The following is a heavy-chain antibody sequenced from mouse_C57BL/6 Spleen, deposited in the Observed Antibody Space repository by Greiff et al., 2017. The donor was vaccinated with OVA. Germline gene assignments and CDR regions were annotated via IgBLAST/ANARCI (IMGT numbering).Heavy chain of an antibody. V-gene: IGHV1-69*01. CDR2: IDPSDSYT. CDR3: ARGTTVAWYFDV. CDR1: GYTFTSYW. J-gene: IGHJ1*03. D-gene: IGHD1-1*01. Sequence: QVQLQQPGAELVMPGASVKLSCKASGYTFTSYWMHWVKQRPGQGLEWIGEIDPSDSYTNYNQTFKGKSTLTVDKSSSTAYMQLSSLTSEDSAVYYCARGTTVAWYFDVWGTGTTVTVSS.